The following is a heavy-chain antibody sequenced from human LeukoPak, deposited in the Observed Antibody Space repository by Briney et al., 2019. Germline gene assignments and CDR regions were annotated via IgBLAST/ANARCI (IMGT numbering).Heavy chain of an antibody. CDR3: ARGRGAATTVDTATLDDY. CDR1: VYTFTGYF. CDR2: INPNSGGT. Sequence: ASVKVSCKASVYTFTGYFMHWVRQAPGQGLEWMGWINPNSGGTKYAQKFQGRVTMTRDKSITTAYMELSRLTSDDTAVYYCARGRGAATTVDTATLDDYWGQGTLVTVS. J-gene: IGHJ4*02. D-gene: IGHD4-23*01. V-gene: IGHV1-2*02.